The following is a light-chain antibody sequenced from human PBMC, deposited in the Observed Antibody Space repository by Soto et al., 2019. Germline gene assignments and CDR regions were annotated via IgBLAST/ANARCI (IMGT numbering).Light chain of an antibody. CDR1: SSDVGSYNL. J-gene: IGLJ1*01. Sequence: QSVLTQPASVSGSLGRSITISCTGTSSDVGSYNLVSWYQQHPGKAPKLMIYEGSKRPSGVSNRFSGSKSGNTASLTISGLQAEDEADYYCCSYAGSSTPYVFGTGTKMTVL. CDR3: CSYAGSSTPYV. V-gene: IGLV2-23*01. CDR2: EGS.